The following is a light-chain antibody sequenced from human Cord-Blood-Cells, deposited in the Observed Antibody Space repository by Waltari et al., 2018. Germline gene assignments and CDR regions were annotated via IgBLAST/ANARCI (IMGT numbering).Light chain of an antibody. J-gene: IGKJ3*01. V-gene: IGKV1-33*01. Sequence: DIQMTQSPSSLSASVGDRVTITSQASQDISNYLNWYQQKPGKAPKLLIYDASNLETGVPSRFSGSGSGTDFTFTISSLQPEDIATYYCQQYDNRPFTFGPGTKVDIK. CDR2: DAS. CDR3: QQYDNRPFT. CDR1: QDISNY.